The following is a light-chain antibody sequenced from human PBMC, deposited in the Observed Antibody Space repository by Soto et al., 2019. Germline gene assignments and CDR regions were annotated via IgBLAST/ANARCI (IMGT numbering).Light chain of an antibody. CDR1: SSNIGNNY. J-gene: IGLJ2*01. Sequence: QSVLTQPPSASGTPGPRVTISCSGSSSNIGNNYVYWYQHLPGTAPKLLIYSNNQRPSGVPDRFSASKSGSSASLAISGLRSEDEADYYCAAWDDSLNMVFGGGTKVTV. V-gene: IGLV1-47*02. CDR2: SNN. CDR3: AAWDDSLNMV.